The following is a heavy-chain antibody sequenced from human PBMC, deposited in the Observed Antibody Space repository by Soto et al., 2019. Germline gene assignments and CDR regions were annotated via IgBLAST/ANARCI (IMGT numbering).Heavy chain of an antibody. CDR2: IYSGGST. Sequence: GGSLRLSCAASGFTVSSNYMSWVRQAPGKGLEWVSVIYSGGSTYYADSVKGRFTISRDNSKNTLYLQMNSLRAEDTAVYYCARSGSYYPSSFDYWGQGTLVTVSS. CDR1: GFTVSSNY. D-gene: IGHD1-26*01. V-gene: IGHV3-66*01. J-gene: IGHJ4*02. CDR3: ARSGSYYPSSFDY.